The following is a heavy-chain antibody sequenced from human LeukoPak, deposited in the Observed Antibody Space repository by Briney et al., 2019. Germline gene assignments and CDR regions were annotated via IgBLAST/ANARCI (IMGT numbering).Heavy chain of an antibody. CDR3: AKLNYDSSGELRWYFDY. D-gene: IGHD3-22*01. V-gene: IGHV3-23*01. Sequence: SGGSLRLSCAASGFTFSSYAMSWVRQAPGKGLEWVSAISGSGGSTYYADSVKGRFTISRDNSKNTLYLQMNSLRAENTAVYYCAKLNYDSSGELRWYFDYWGQGALVTVSS. CDR1: GFTFSSYA. CDR2: ISGSGGST. J-gene: IGHJ4*02.